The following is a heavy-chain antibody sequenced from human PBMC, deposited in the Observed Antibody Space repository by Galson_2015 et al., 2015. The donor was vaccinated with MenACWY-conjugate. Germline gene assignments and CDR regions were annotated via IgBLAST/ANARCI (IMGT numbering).Heavy chain of an antibody. CDR1: GFNFTNYA. CDR3: AKDLSARRSGYRTIPDS. D-gene: IGHD3-3*01. V-gene: IGHV3-23*01. J-gene: IGHJ4*02. Sequence: SLRLSCAASGFNFTNYAMSWVRQAPGKGLEWVSAISGSGGSTYSADPVKGRFTISRDNSKNTLYLQMNSLRTEDTAVYYCAKDLSARRSGYRTIPDSWGQGTLVTVST. CDR2: ISGSGGST.